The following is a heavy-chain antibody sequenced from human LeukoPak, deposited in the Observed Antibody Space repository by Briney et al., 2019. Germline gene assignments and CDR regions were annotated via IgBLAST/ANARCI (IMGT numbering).Heavy chain of an antibody. CDR2: IYTSGST. Sequence: SETLSLTCTVSGGSISSYYWSWIRQPAGKGLEWIGRIYTSGSTNYNPSLKSRLTMSVDTSKNQFSLKLSSVTAADTAVYYCASSPLSVAGDRFDYWGQGSLVTVSS. V-gene: IGHV4-4*07. J-gene: IGHJ4*02. CDR1: GGSISSYY. D-gene: IGHD6-19*01. CDR3: ASSPLSVAGDRFDY.